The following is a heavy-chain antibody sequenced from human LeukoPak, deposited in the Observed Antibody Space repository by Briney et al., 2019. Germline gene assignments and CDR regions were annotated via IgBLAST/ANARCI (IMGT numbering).Heavy chain of an antibody. J-gene: IGHJ4*02. Sequence: PGGSLRLSCVASGFTFSNSAMYWVRQAPGKGLEFVSVISTNGDRTYYADSVKGRFTISRDNSKNTLYLQMGTLRADDMAVYYCARGVAISSSGWYDTFDYWGQGALVTISS. CDR1: GFTFSNSA. D-gene: IGHD6-19*01. CDR2: ISTNGDRT. CDR3: ARGVAISSSGWYDTFDY. V-gene: IGHV3-64*02.